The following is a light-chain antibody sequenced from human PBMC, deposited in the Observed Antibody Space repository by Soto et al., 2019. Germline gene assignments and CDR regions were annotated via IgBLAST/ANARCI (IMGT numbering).Light chain of an antibody. V-gene: IGKV3-15*01. Sequence: EIVMTQSPATLSVSPGERATLSCRASQSVSSNLAWYQQKPGQAPRLLIYGASTRATGVPTRFSGSGSGTEFTLTVSSQQSEDFAVYYCQQYHNWWTFGQGTKVEIK. J-gene: IGKJ1*01. CDR3: QQYHNWWT. CDR1: QSVSSN. CDR2: GAS.